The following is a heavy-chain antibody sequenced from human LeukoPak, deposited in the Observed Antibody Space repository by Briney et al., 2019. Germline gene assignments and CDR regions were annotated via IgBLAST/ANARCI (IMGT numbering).Heavy chain of an antibody. CDR2: IRSKANSYAT. CDR1: GFTFSGSA. Sequence: GGSLRLSCAASGFTFSGSAMHWVRQASGKGLEWVGRIRSKANSYATAYAASVKGRFTISRDDSKNTAYLQMNSLKTEDTAVYYCTRHQYYYGSGGYNWFDPWGQGTLVTVSS. J-gene: IGHJ5*02. D-gene: IGHD3-10*01. CDR3: TRHQYYYGSGGYNWFDP. V-gene: IGHV3-73*01.